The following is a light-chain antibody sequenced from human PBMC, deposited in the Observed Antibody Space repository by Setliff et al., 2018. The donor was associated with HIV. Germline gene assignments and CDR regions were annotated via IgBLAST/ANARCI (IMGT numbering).Light chain of an antibody. J-gene: IGLJ1*01. CDR3: CSYAGSYTFYV. Sequence: QSVPAQPRSVSGSPGQSVTISCTGTSSDVGGYNYVSWYQQHPGKAPKLMIYDVSERPSGVPDRFSGSKSANTASLTISGLQAEDEADYYCCSYAGSYTFYVFGTGTKVTVL. V-gene: IGLV2-11*01. CDR1: SSDVGGYNY. CDR2: DVS.